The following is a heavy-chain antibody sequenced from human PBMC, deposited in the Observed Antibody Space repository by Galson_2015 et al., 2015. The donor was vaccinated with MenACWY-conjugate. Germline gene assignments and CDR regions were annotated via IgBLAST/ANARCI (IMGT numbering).Heavy chain of an antibody. Sequence: ATLSLTCSVSDFYINTGYLWAWIRQSPGKGLEWIGSIHYSGTTYYSPSLKSRIAISMVTSTQFSPEVTSVTAADTAVYYCAREGVHYDVPPNWFDSWGQGMRVSVSS. D-gene: IGHD3-10*02. V-gene: IGHV4-38-2*02. J-gene: IGHJ5*01. CDR3: AREGVHYDVPPNWFDS. CDR2: IHYSGTT. CDR1: DFYINTGYL.